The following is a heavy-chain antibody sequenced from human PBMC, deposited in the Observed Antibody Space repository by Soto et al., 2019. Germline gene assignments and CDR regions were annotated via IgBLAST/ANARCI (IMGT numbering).Heavy chain of an antibody. D-gene: IGHD3-9*01. CDR1: GFTFDSYA. CDR3: VKDSYYDILTGFSYFDY. J-gene: IGHJ4*02. CDR2: ISWSGGDK. V-gene: IGHV3-9*01. Sequence: VQLVESGGDLVQPGRSLRLACAASGFTFDSYAMHWVRQLPGKGLEWVSGISWSGGDKAYAASVKGRCSISRDNATKSLYLHIDSLRLEDTAVYYCVKDSYYDILTGFSYFDYWGRGTPVTVSS.